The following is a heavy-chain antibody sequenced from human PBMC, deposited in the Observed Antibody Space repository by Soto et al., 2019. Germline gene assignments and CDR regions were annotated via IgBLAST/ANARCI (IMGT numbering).Heavy chain of an antibody. CDR3: ARGDYVWGSYRYEDY. V-gene: IGHV1-3*05. J-gene: IGHJ4*02. CDR1: GYTFTSYA. CDR2: INAGNGNT. Sequence: QVQLVQSGAEEKKPGASVKVSCKASGYTFTSYAMHWVRQAPGQRLEWMGWINAGNGNTKYSQKFQGRVTITRDTSASTAYMELSSLRSEDTAVYYCARGDYVWGSYRYEDYWGQGTLVTVSS. D-gene: IGHD3-16*02.